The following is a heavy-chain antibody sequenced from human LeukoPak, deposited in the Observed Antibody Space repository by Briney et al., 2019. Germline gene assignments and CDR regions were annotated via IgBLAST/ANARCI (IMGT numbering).Heavy chain of an antibody. J-gene: IGHJ4*02. CDR3: AKRGAEVGTTVAPGDY. CDR2: ISGNGHA. CDR1: GFTLSSCA. D-gene: IGHD1-26*01. V-gene: IGHV3-23*01. Sequence: GGSLRLSCAASGFTLSSCAMNWVRQAPGKGLEWVSAISGNGHAYYAESVKGRFTISRDNSKNTLYLQMNSLRAEDTAVYYCAKRGAEVGTTVAPGDYWGQGTLLTVSS.